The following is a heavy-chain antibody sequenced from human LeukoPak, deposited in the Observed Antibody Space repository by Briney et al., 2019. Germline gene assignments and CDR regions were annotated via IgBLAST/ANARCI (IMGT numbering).Heavy chain of an antibody. Sequence: GGSLRLSCAASGFTFSSYAMHWVRQAPGKGLEWVAVISYDGSNKYYADPVKGRFTISRDNSKNTLYLQMNSLRAEDTAVYYCARAMYFDWSITDYWGQGTLVTVSS. D-gene: IGHD3-9*01. CDR3: ARAMYFDWSITDY. CDR1: GFTFSSYA. J-gene: IGHJ4*02. CDR2: ISYDGSNK. V-gene: IGHV3-30-3*01.